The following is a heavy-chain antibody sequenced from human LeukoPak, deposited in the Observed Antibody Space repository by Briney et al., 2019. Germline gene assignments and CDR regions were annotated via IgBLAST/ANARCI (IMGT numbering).Heavy chain of an antibody. D-gene: IGHD2-2*01. J-gene: IGHJ4*02. V-gene: IGHV3-64D*06. CDR2: ISGNGGST. Sequence: GGSLRLFCSASGLTFSNYGMHWVRQAPGKGLEYVSAISGNGGSTHYADSVKGRFTISRDNSKNTLYLQMSSLRAEDTAVYYCVKEHCSSTSCFYFDYWGQGTLVTVSS. CDR3: VKEHCSSTSCFYFDY. CDR1: GLTFSNYG.